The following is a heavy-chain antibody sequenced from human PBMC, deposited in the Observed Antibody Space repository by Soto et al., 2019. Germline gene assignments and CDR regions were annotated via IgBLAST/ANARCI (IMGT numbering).Heavy chain of an antibody. D-gene: IGHD6-13*01. V-gene: IGHV4-59*01. J-gene: IGHJ4*02. Sequence: QVQLQESGPGLVKPSETLSLTCTVSGGSISSYYWSWIRQPPGKGLEWIGYIYYSGSTNYNPSLKSRVTISVDTSKNQFSLKLSSVTAADTAVYYCARDPVSWYFDYWGQGTLVTVSS. CDR1: GGSISSYY. CDR3: ARDPVSWYFDY. CDR2: IYYSGST.